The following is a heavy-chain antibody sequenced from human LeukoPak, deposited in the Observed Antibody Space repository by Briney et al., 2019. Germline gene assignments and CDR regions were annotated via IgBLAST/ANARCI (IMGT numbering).Heavy chain of an antibody. Sequence: PSETLSLTCTVSGGSISSGSYYWSWIRQTAGKGLEWIGRIYTSGSTNYNPSLKSRVTISVDTSKNQFSLKLSSVTAADTAVYYCAREIYGDYGAFDYWGQGTLVTVSS. CDR2: IYTSGST. CDR1: GGSISSGSYY. V-gene: IGHV4-61*02. CDR3: AREIYGDYGAFDY. J-gene: IGHJ4*02. D-gene: IGHD4-17*01.